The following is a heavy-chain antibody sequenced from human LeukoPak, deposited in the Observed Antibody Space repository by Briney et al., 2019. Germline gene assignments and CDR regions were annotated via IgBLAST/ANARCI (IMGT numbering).Heavy chain of an antibody. Sequence: SETLSLTCAVSGYSISSGYYWGWIRQPPGKGLEWIGSIYHSGSTYYNPSLKSRVTTSVDTSKNQFSLKLSSVTAADTAVYYCARDGYYYGSGSYYNNWFDPWGQGTLVTVSS. D-gene: IGHD3-10*01. J-gene: IGHJ5*02. CDR3: ARDGYYYGSGSYYNNWFDP. CDR2: IYHSGST. V-gene: IGHV4-38-2*02. CDR1: GYSISSGYY.